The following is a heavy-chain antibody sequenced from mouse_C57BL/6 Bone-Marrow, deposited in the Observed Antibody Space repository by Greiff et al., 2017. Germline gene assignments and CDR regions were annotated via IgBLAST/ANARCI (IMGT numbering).Heavy chain of an antibody. J-gene: IGHJ4*01. Sequence: EVQLVESGGGLVQSGRSLRLSCATSGFTFSDFYMEWVRQAPGKGLEWIAASRNKANDDTTEYSASVKGRFIVSRDTSQSILYLQMNALRAEDTAIYYCARDAYSNYEDYYAMDYWGQGTSVTVSS. D-gene: IGHD2-5*01. CDR2: SRNKANDDTT. CDR1: GFTFSDFY. V-gene: IGHV7-1*01. CDR3: ARDAYSNYEDYYAMDY.